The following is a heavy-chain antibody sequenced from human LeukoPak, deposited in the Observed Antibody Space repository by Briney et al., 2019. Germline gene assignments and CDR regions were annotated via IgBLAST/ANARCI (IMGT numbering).Heavy chain of an antibody. Sequence: ASVIVSCKASGGTFSSYAISWVRQAPGQGLEWMGRIIPSLGIANYAQKFQGRVTITADKSTSTAYMELSSLRSEDTAVYYCASVAGYYYDSSGYSGYFDYWGQGTLVTVSS. V-gene: IGHV1-69*04. CDR2: IIPSLGIA. D-gene: IGHD3-22*01. CDR1: GGTFSSYA. CDR3: ASVAGYYYDSSGYSGYFDY. J-gene: IGHJ4*02.